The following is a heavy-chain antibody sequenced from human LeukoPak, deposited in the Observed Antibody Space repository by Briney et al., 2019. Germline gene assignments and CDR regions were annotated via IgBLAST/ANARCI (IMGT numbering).Heavy chain of an antibody. Sequence: PSETLSLTCTVSGGSISSGDYYWSWIRQPPGKGLEWIGYIYYSGSTYYNPSLKSRVTISVDTSKNQFSLKLSSVTAADTAVYYCARSLRRLGNSPFDYWGQGTLVTVSS. V-gene: IGHV4-30-4*08. CDR2: IYYSGST. D-gene: IGHD6-19*01. J-gene: IGHJ4*02. CDR3: ARSLRRLGNSPFDY. CDR1: GGSISSGDYY.